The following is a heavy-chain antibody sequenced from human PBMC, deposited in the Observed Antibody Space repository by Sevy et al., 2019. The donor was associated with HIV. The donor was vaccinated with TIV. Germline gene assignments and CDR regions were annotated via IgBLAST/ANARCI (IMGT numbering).Heavy chain of an antibody. Sequence: SQTLSLTCAISGDSVSSDSGAWNWIRQSPSRGLEWLGRAYYRSNWYNDYAVSVKSRITINPDTSKNQFSLQLNSVTPEDTAVYYCARNLHGDYVGYFDYWGQGTLVTVSS. CDR2: AYYRSNWYN. J-gene: IGHJ4*02. V-gene: IGHV6-1*01. CDR3: ARNLHGDYVGYFDY. CDR1: GDSVSSDSGA. D-gene: IGHD4-17*01.